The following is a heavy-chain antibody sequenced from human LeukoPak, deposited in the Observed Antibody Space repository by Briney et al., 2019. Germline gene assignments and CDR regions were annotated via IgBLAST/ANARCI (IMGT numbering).Heavy chain of an antibody. CDR1: GFTFSTYS. D-gene: IGHD6-13*01. CDR2: IGSSNRYI. CDR3: ARDRLVSSPLSTDY. Sequence: PGGSLRLSCAASGFTFSTYSMNWVRQAPGKGLEWVSSIGSSNRYIYYADSVKGRFTISRDNAKNSQYLQMNSLRAEDTAVYYCARDRLVSSPLSTDYWGQGALVTVSS. J-gene: IGHJ4*02. V-gene: IGHV3-21*01.